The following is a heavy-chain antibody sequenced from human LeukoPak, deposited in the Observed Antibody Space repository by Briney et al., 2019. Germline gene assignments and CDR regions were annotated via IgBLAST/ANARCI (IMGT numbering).Heavy chain of an antibody. CDR3: AREEWSGAFDI. CDR2: IWYDGSNK. J-gene: IGHJ3*02. V-gene: IGHV3-33*01. CDR1: GFTFSSYG. Sequence: GGSLRLSCAASGFTFSSYGMHWVRQAPGKGLEWVAVIWYDGSNKYYADSVKGRFTISRDNAKNSLYLQMNSLRAEDTAVYYCAREEWSGAFDIWGQGTMVTVSS. D-gene: IGHD3-3*01.